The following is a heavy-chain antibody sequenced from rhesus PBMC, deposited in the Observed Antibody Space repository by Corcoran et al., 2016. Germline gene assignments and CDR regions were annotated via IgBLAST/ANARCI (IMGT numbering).Heavy chain of an antibody. CDR1: GYSISSGYG. Sequence: QVQLQESGPGLVKPSETLSLTCAVSGYSISSGYGWSWIRQPPGEGLGWIGYIGGSSGSTNYNPSLKSRVTISKDTSKNQFSLKLSSVTAADTAVYYCARSGGYFDLWGPGTPITISS. V-gene: IGHV4-127*01. CDR3: ARSGGYFDL. J-gene: IGHJ2*01. CDR2: IGGSSGST.